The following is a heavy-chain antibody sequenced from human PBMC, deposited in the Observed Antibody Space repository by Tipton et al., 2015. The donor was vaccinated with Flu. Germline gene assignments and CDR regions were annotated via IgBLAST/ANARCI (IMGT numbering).Heavy chain of an antibody. V-gene: IGHV2-70*11. CDR1: GFSLSTSGMC. CDR2: IDWDDDK. D-gene: IGHD3-10*01. Sequence: LVKPTQTLTLTCTFSGFSLSTSGMCVSWIRQPPGKALEWLARIDWDDDKYYSTSLKTRLTISKDTSKNQVVLTMTNMDPVDTATYYCARLWFGESDYGMDVWGQGTTVTVSS. J-gene: IGHJ6*02. CDR3: ARLWFGESDYGMDV.